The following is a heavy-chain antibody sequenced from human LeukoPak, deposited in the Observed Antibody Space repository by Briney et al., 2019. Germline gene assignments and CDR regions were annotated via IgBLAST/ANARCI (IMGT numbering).Heavy chain of an antibody. J-gene: IGHJ4*02. V-gene: IGHV3-74*03. CDR2: INTDETTI. D-gene: IGHD5-18*01. Sequence: GGSLRLSCAASRFSLSNYWMFWVRQAPGKGLVWVSRINTDETTIQYGDSVKGRFTTSRDTAKNTLYLQMNSLRAEDTAVYYCAREIRTYSYGYGYWGQGTLVTVSS. CDR1: RFSLSNYW. CDR3: AREIRTYSYGYGY.